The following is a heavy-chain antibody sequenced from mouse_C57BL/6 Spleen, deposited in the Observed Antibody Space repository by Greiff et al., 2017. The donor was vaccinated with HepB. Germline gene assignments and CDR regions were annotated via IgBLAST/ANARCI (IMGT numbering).Heavy chain of an antibody. CDR3: ARGDYGSSFYAMDY. D-gene: IGHD1-1*01. J-gene: IGHJ4*01. CDR1: GYTFTDYY. V-gene: IGHV1-19*01. CDR2: INPYNGGT. Sequence: VQLQQSGPVLVKPGASVKMSCKASGYTFTDYYMNWVKQSHGKSLEWIGVINPYNGGTSYNQKFKGKATLTVDKSSSTAYMELNSLTSEDSAVYYCARGDYGSSFYAMDYWGQVTSVTVSS.